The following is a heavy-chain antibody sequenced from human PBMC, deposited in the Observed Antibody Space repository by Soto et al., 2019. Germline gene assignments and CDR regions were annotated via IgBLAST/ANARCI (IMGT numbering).Heavy chain of an antibody. J-gene: IGHJ6*03. D-gene: IGHD5-12*01. V-gene: IGHV3-23*01. CDR1: GFTFSSYA. CDR2: ISGSGGST. Sequence: GGSLRLACAASGFTFSSYAMSWVRQAPGKGLEWVSAISGSGGSTYYADSVKGRFTISRDNSKNTLYLQMNSLRAEDTAVYYCAKGESGSPYYSYYTDVWGKGTTVTVSS. CDR3: AKGESGSPYYSYYTDV.